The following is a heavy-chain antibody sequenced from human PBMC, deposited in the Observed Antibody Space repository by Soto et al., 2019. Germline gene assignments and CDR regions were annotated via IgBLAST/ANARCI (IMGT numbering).Heavy chain of an antibody. CDR1: GYTFTSYD. V-gene: IGHV1-8*01. J-gene: IGHJ4*02. CDR3: ARDASTKAFEY. CDR2: MNPNRGNT. Sequence: QVQLVQSGAEVKKPGASVKVSCKASGYTFTSYDINWVRQATGQGLEWMGWMNPNRGNTVYAQKFQARXTXTXHTSISTAYMELSSLRSEDTAVYYCARDASTKAFEYWGQGTLVTVSS. D-gene: IGHD5-12*01.